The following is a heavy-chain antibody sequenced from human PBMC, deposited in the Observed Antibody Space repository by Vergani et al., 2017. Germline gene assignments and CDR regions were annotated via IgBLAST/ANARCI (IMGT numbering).Heavy chain of an antibody. V-gene: IGHV4-34*01. CDR2: INHSGST. D-gene: IGHD3-10*01. J-gene: IGHJ4*02. CDR1: GGSFSGYY. CDR3: ARVEPTLRPFDY. Sequence: QVQLQQWGAGLLKPSETLSPTCAVYGGSFSGYYWSWIRQPPGKGLEWIGEINHSGSTNYNPPLKSRVTISVDTSKNQFSLKLSSVTAADTAVYYCARVEPTLRPFDYWGQGTLVTVSA.